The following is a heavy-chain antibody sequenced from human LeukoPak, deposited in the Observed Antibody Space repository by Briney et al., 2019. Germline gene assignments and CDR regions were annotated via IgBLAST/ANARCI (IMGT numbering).Heavy chain of an antibody. J-gene: IGHJ4*02. V-gene: IGHV4-31*03. CDR1: GGSVSSGGSY. CDR2: NYNSEST. Sequence: PSQTLSLTCTVSGGSVSSGGSYWSWIRQLPGKGLEWIGYNYNSESTYYNPSLTSRVTISVDTSKNQFSLKLSSVTAADTAVYYCARRSPASPFDYWGQGTLVTVSS. D-gene: IGHD2-2*01. CDR3: ARRSPASPFDY.